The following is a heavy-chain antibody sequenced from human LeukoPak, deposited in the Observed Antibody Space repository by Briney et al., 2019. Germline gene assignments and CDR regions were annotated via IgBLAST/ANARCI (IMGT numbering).Heavy chain of an antibody. CDR2: ISYDGSNK. CDR1: GFTFSSYA. D-gene: IGHD2-8*01. J-gene: IGHJ5*02. V-gene: IGHV3-30-3*01. Sequence: PGRSLRLSCAASGFTFSSYAMHWVRQAPGKGLEWVAVISYDGSNKYYADSVKGRFTISRDNSKNTLYLQMNSLRAEDTAVYYCARDIADCTNGVCRLVVNWFDPWGQGTLVTVSS. CDR3: ARDIADCTNGVCRLVVNWFDP.